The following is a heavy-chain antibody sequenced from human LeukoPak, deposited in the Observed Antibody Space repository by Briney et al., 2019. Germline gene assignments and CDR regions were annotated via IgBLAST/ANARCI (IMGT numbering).Heavy chain of an antibody. CDR1: RFTFSSYE. V-gene: IGHV3-48*03. CDR2: ISSSGSTI. CDR3: ARDRYYGSGVFDY. D-gene: IGHD3-10*01. J-gene: IGHJ4*02. Sequence: GGSLRLSCAASRFTFSSYEMNWVRQAPGKGLEWVSYISSSGSTIYYADSVKGRFTISRDNAKNSLYLQLNSLRAEDTAVYYCARDRYYGSGVFDYWGQGTLVTVSS.